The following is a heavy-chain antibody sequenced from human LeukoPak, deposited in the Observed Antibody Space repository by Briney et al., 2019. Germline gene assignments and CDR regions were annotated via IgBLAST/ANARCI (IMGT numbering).Heavy chain of an antibody. Sequence: TGGSLRLSCAASGFTFSSYGMHWVRQAPGKGLEWVAFIHYDGRNKYYADSVKGRFTISRDNSKNTLYMQMNSLRAEDTAVYYCAKDRNSKSYYYMDVWGKGTTVTVSS. CDR3: AKDRNSKSYYYMDV. CDR2: IHYDGRNK. V-gene: IGHV3-30*02. CDR1: GFTFSSYG. D-gene: IGHD4-23*01. J-gene: IGHJ6*03.